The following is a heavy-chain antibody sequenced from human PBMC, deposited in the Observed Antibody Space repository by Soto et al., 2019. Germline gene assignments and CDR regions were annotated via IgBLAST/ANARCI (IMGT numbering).Heavy chain of an antibody. D-gene: IGHD2-15*01. CDR2: TYYNGRT. V-gene: IGHV4-59*01. CDR1: GGSISTYY. Sequence: SSDTLSLTCTVSGGSISTYYWSWIRQPPGKGLEWIGYTYYNGRTNYNPSLKTRVTILGDTSKNQFPLKLSSVTAAATAVYYCASGVDVDVVLHWGQGTLVTVSS. J-gene: IGHJ4*02. CDR3: ASGVDVDVVLH.